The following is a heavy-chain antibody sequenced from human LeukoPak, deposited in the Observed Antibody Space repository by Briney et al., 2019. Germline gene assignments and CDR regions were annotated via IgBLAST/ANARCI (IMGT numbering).Heavy chain of an antibody. V-gene: IGHV3-23*01. CDR1: GFTFSSYG. Sequence: PGGTLRLSCAASGFTFSSYGMSWVRQAPGKGLEWVSAISGSGGSTYYADSVKGRFTISRDNSKNSLYLQMNSLRAEDTAVYYCARQKGYCSGGSCYYGGWGQGTLVTVSS. J-gene: IGHJ4*02. CDR3: ARQKGYCSGGSCYYGG. D-gene: IGHD2-15*01. CDR2: ISGSGGST.